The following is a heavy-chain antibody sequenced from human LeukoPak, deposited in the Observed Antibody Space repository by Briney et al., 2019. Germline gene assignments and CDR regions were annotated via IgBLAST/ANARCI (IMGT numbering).Heavy chain of an antibody. CDR2: INPSGGST. CDR1: GYTFTSYY. CDR3: ARDRGSGIDAFDI. V-gene: IGHV1-46*01. Sequence: ASVKVSCKASGYTFTSYYMHWVRQAPGQGLEWMGIINPSGGSTSYAQKFQGGVTMNRDTSTSTVYMELNSLRSEDTAVYYCARDRGSGIDAFDIWGQGTMVTVSS. D-gene: IGHD3-10*01. J-gene: IGHJ3*02.